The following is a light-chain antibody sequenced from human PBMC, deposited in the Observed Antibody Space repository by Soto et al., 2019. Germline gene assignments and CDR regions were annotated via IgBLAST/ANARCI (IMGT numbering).Light chain of an antibody. J-gene: IGKJ1*01. V-gene: IGKV3-15*01. Sequence: EIVMTQSPATLSVYTGERATLSCMASQSVSSNSAWYQQKPGQAPRLLIYGASTRATGIPARFSGSGSGTEFTLTISSLQPDDFATYYCQHYNIYSEAFGQGTMVDI. CDR3: QHYNIYSEA. CDR2: GAS. CDR1: QSVSSN.